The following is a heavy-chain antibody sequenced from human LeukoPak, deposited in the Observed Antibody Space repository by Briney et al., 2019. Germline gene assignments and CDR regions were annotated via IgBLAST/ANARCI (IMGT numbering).Heavy chain of an antibody. Sequence: SETLSLTCAVYGGSFSGYYWSWIRQPPGKGLEWIGETNHSGRTNYNPSLKSRVTISVDTSKNQFSLKLSSVTAADTAVYYCASSSWYFDAFDIWGQGTMVTVSS. V-gene: IGHV4-34*01. CDR1: GGSFSGYY. D-gene: IGHD6-13*01. CDR3: ASSSWYFDAFDI. J-gene: IGHJ3*02. CDR2: TNHSGRT.